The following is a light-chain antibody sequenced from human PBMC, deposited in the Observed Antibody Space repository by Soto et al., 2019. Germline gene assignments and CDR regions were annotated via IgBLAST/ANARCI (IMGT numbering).Light chain of an antibody. CDR1: KLGDKY. J-gene: IGLJ2*01. CDR2: QDS. CDR3: QAWDSSTVV. Sequence: YELTQPPSVSVSPGQTASITCSGDKLGDKYACWYQQKPGQSPVLVIYQDSKRPSGIPERFSGSNSGNTATLTISGTQAMDEADYYCQAWDSSTVVFGGGTKRTVL. V-gene: IGLV3-1*01.